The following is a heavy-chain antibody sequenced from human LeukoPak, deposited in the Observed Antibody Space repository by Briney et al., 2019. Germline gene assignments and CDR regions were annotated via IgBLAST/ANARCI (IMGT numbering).Heavy chain of an antibody. D-gene: IGHD3-10*01. J-gene: IGHJ4*02. Sequence: PSETLSLTCTVSGGSISGYYWSWIRQSPGKGLEWIGYIYNGGSTNYNPSLQSRVTISVDTSKNQFSLNLSSVTAADTAVYYCARYGSGTYPRFDYWGQGTLVTVSS. V-gene: IGHV4-59*08. CDR2: IYNGGST. CDR1: GGSISGYY. CDR3: ARYGSGTYPRFDY.